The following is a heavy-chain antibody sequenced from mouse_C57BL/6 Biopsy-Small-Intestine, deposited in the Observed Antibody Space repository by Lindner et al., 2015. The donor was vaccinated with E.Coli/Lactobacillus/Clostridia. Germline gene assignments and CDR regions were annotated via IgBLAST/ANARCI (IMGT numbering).Heavy chain of an antibody. CDR3: ARSQLVFAY. V-gene: IGHV1-20*01. CDR2: INPYNGDA. Sequence: VQLQESGPELVKPGDSVKISCKASGYSFTGYFMNWVMQSHGKSLEWIGRINPYNGDASYNQMFQAKATLTVDTSSTTAYLHLNSLTSEDSAVYYCARSQLVFAYWGQGTLVTVSA. CDR1: GYSFTGYF. D-gene: IGHD6-2*01. J-gene: IGHJ3*01.